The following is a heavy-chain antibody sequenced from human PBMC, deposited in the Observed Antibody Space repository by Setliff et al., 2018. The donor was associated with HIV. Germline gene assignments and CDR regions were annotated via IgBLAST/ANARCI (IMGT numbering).Heavy chain of an antibody. D-gene: IGHD4-4*01. J-gene: IGHJ4*02. Sequence: GESLKISCAAPGFSFRSYAVSWVRQAPGKGLEWVSVVSGSGDITYYRESVKGRFTVSRDNSNNTVYLQMNSLRAEDTAMYYCAKTQTVITVYGPFDSWGQGTPVTVSS. CDR1: GFSFRSYA. CDR3: AKTQTVITVYGPFDS. CDR2: VSGSGDIT. V-gene: IGHV3-23*01.